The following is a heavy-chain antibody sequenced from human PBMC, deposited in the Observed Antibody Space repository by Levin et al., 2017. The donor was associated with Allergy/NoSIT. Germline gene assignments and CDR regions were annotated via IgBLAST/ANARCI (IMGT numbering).Heavy chain of an antibody. V-gene: IGHV4-61*01. CDR1: GGSVFSGSYY. D-gene: IGHD3-10*01. CDR3: ARGLIITQGGSNYYYGVDV. CDR2: VCYSGST. Sequence: PSQTLSLTCTVSGGSVFSGSYYWSWIRQPPGKGLAYIGYVCYSGSTNYNPSLKSLVTISMDTSKNQLSLKLSSVSAADTAVYYCARGLIITQGGSNYYYGVDVWGQGTPVTVSS. J-gene: IGHJ6*02.